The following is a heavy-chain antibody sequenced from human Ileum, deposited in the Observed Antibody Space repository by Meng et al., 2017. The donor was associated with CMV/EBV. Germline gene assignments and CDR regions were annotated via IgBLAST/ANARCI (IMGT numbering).Heavy chain of an antibody. J-gene: IGHJ4*02. CDR1: GGSISTYS. CDR2: INAGGST. CDR3: AREENTVNQFEY. D-gene: IGHD4-17*01. V-gene: IGHV4-4*07. Sequence: QVHLQESGPGLVKPSETLSLTCAVAGGSISTYSWTWVRQPAGKGLEWIGRINAGGSTNDNPSLKSRVTMSVDTSKNQFSLKVTSVTAADTAVYYCAREENTVNQFEYWGQGTLVTVSS.